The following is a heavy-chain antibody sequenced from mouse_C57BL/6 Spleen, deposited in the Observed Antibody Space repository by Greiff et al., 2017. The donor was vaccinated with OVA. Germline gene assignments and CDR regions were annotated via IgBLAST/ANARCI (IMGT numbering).Heavy chain of an antibody. CDR3: ARSGAYYGNYENWFAY. CDR1: GYAFTNYL. V-gene: IGHV1-54*01. D-gene: IGHD2-10*01. Sequence: QVQLQQSGAELVRPGTSVKVSCKASGYAFTNYLIEWVKQRPGQGLEWIGVINPGSGGTNYNEKFKGKATLTADKSSSTAYMQLSSLTSEDSAVYFCARSGAYYGNYENWFAYWGQGTLVTVSA. CDR2: INPGSGGT. J-gene: IGHJ3*01.